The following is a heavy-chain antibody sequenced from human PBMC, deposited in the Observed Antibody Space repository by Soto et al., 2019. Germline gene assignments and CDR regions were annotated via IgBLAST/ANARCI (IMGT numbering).Heavy chain of an antibody. Sequence: SETLSLTCTVSGGSISSSSYYWGWIRQPPGKGLEWIGSIYYSGSTYYNPSLKSRVTISVDTSKNQFSLKLSSVTAADTAVYYCARYNAGSSGRDGYPDPFDYWGQGTLVTVSS. CDR1: GGSISSSSYY. D-gene: IGHD3-10*01. J-gene: IGHJ4*02. V-gene: IGHV4-39*01. CDR2: IYYSGST. CDR3: ARYNAGSSGRDGYPDPFDY.